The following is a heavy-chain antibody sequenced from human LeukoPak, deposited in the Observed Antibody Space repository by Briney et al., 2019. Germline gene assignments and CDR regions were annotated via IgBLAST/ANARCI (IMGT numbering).Heavy chain of an antibody. V-gene: IGHV4-59*11. CDR3: ASLQSPDSSSNDWFDP. D-gene: IGHD6-6*01. CDR2: IHYSEDT. Sequence: SETLSLTCTVSGGSISGHYWNWIRQPPGKGLEWIGYIHYSEDTNCNRSLKSRVAISVDTSKNQFSLKLSSVTAAVTAVYYCASLQSPDSSSNDWFDPWGQGTLVTVSS. CDR1: GGSISGHY. J-gene: IGHJ5*02.